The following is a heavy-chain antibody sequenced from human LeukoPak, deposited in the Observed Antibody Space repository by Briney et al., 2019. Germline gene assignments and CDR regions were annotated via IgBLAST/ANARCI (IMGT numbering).Heavy chain of an antibody. CDR2: INHSGST. Sequence: SETLSLTCAVYGGSFSGYYWSWIRQPPGKGLEWIGEINHSGSTNYNPSLKSRATISVDTSKNQFSLKLSSVTAADTAVYYCARGIPGNCSGGSCYSGYYYFDYWGQGTLVTVSS. J-gene: IGHJ4*02. D-gene: IGHD2-15*01. V-gene: IGHV4-34*01. CDR1: GGSFSGYY. CDR3: ARGIPGNCSGGSCYSGYYYFDY.